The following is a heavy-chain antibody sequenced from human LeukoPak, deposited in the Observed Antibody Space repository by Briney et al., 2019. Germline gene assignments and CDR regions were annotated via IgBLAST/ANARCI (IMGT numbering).Heavy chain of an antibody. V-gene: IGHV3-21*01. CDR2: ISSSSSYI. J-gene: IGHJ1*01. D-gene: IGHD2-2*01. CDR1: GFTFSSYS. CDR3: ARDGDIVVVPAAPEYFQH. Sequence: GRSLRLSCAASGFTFSSYSMNWVRQAPGKGLEWVSSISSSSSYIYYADSVKGRFTISRDNAKNSLYLQMNSLRAEDTAVYYCARDGDIVVVPAAPEYFQHWGQGTLVTVSS.